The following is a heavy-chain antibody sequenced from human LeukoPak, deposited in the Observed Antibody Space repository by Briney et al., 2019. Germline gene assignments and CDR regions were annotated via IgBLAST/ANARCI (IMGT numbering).Heavy chain of an antibody. Sequence: SETLSLTCAVSGGFISDYYWTWIRQPPGKGLEWIGHIYYSGSTNYNPSLKSRVTISVDTSKNQFSLKLSSVTAADTAVYYCARSGYCSGGSCYHLGFDYWGQGTLVTVSS. V-gene: IGHV4-59*08. CDR1: GGFISDYY. D-gene: IGHD2-15*01. CDR2: IYYSGST. CDR3: ARSGYCSGGSCYHLGFDY. J-gene: IGHJ4*02.